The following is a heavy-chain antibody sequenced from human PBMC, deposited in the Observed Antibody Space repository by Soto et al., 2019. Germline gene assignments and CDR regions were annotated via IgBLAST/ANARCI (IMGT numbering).Heavy chain of an antibody. CDR3: ARASGYSYGCYFFDY. CDR1: GGSISSGGYY. V-gene: IGHV4-31*03. CDR2: IYYSGST. D-gene: IGHD5-18*01. Sequence: SETLSLTCTVSGGSISSGGYYWSWIRQHPGKGLEWIGYIYYSGSTYYNPSLKSRVTISVDTSKNQFSLKLSSVTAADTAVYYFARASGYSYGCYFFDYWGQGKLVTVT. J-gene: IGHJ4*02.